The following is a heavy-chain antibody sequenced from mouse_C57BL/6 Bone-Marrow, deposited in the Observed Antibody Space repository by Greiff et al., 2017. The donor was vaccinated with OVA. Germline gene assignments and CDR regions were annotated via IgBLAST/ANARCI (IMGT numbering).Heavy chain of an antibody. V-gene: IGHV1-76*01. CDR3: ARGSWDPSWFAY. D-gene: IGHD4-1*01. J-gene: IGHJ3*01. CDR2: IYPGSGNT. Sequence: ESGAELVRPGASVKLSCKASGYTFTDYYINWVKQRPGQGLEWIARIYPGSGNTYYNEKFKGKATLTAEKSSSTAYMQLSSLTSEDSAVYFCARGSWDPSWFAYWGQGTLVTVSA. CDR1: GYTFTDYY.